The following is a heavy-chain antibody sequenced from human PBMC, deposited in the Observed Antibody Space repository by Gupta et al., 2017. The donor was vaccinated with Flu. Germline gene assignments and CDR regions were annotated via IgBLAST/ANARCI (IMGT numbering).Heavy chain of an antibody. Sequence: WVAVISYDGSNKYYADSVKGRFTISRDNSKNTLYLQMNSLRAEDTAVYYCARAVPYSSSSDSDFRDHYYMDVWGKVTTVTVAS. D-gene: IGHD6-6*01. CDR3: ARAVPYSSSSDSDFRDHYYMDV. CDR2: ISYDGSNK. V-gene: IGHV3-30-3*01. J-gene: IGHJ6*03.